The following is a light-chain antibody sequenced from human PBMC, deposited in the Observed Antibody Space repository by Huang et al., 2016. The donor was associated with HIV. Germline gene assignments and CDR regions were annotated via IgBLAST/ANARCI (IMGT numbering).Light chain of an antibody. CDR3: QQYDKWPPGLT. V-gene: IGKV3D-15*01. CDR1: QNVRNN. Sequence: EIKMTQSPATLSVSPGGRFTPPCRASQNVRNNLAWYQQKTGQAPRLLIYDTSTRASRIPARFSGSGSGTEFTLTISGLQSEDFAIYYCQQYDKWPPGLTFGGGTKVEI. CDR2: DTS. J-gene: IGKJ4*01.